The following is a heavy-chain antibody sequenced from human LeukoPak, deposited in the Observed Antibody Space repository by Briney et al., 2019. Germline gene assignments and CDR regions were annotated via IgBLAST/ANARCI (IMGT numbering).Heavy chain of an antibody. Sequence: SETLSLTCAVSGGSISSGGYSWSWIRQPPGKGLEWIGYIYHSGSTYYNPSLKSRVTISVDRSKNQFSLKLSSVTAADTAVYYCARDWGSSWAFDFWGQGTMVAVSS. CDR2: IYHSGST. V-gene: IGHV4-30-2*01. CDR1: GGSISSGGYS. CDR3: ARDWGSSWAFDF. D-gene: IGHD3-16*01. J-gene: IGHJ3*01.